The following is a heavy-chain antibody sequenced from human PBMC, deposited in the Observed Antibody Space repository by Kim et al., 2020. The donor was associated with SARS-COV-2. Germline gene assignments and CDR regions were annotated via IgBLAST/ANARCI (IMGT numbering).Heavy chain of an antibody. CDR3: ARDGWILVAGIDY. D-gene: IGHD6-19*01. J-gene: IGHJ4*02. V-gene: IGHV1-18*01. Sequence: YAQKLQGRVTMTTDTSTSTAYMELRRLRSDDTAVYYCARDGWILVAGIDYWGQGTLVTVSS.